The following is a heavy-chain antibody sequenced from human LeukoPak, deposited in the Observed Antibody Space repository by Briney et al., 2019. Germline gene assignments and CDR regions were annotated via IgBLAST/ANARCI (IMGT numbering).Heavy chain of an antibody. Sequence: SSVTVSYKASVGTFSNYAISWLRQAPGQGREGMGGIIPIVGTANYAQKFQGRVTITADEFTSTAYMELSSLRSEDTAVYYCARESGQQLVRYYYYGMDVWGQGTTVTVSS. J-gene: IGHJ6*02. CDR3: ARESGQQLVRYYYYGMDV. CDR1: VGTFSNYA. CDR2: IIPIVGTA. D-gene: IGHD6-13*01. V-gene: IGHV1-69*13.